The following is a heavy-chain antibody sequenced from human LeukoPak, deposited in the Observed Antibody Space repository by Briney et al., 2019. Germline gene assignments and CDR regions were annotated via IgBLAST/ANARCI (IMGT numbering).Heavy chain of an antibody. J-gene: IGHJ4*02. D-gene: IGHD3/OR15-3a*01. Sequence: GGSLRLSCAASGFTFSRFAMSWVRQAPRKGLEWVSAISSSASSRPYADSVKGRFTISRDNAKNSLYLQMNSLRAEDTAVYYCARVKDWNFDYWGQGTLVTVSS. CDR2: ISSSASSR. V-gene: IGHV3-21*01. CDR1: GFTFSRFA. CDR3: ARVKDWNFDY.